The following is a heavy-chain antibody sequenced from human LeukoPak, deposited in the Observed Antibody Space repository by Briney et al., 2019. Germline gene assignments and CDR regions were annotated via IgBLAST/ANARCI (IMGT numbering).Heavy chain of an antibody. Sequence: HSGGSLRLSCAASGFTFSRHYMPWVRQAPGKGLVWVSRINGVGTDRIYADSVKGRFTISRDNAKNTLYLQMNSLRAEDTAVYYCARVGYYDFWSGSGGWGSNWFDPWGQGTLVTVSS. V-gene: IGHV3-74*01. CDR3: ARVGYYDFWSGSGGWGSNWFDP. J-gene: IGHJ5*02. CDR2: INGVGTDR. D-gene: IGHD3-3*01. CDR1: GFTFSRHY.